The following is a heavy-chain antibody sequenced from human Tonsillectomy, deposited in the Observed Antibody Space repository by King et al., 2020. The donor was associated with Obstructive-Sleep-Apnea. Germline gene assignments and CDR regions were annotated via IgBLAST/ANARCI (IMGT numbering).Heavy chain of an antibody. Sequence: QLQESGPGLVEPSKTLSLTCTLSGGSISSTIYYWGWIRQPPGKGLEYIGGVYYSGSTYYNPSLKSRVTISMDTSNNQFSWRLSSVTAADTAVYYCAVRYFQWSSQTYDGLDVWGQGTTVTVSS. CDR2: VYYSGST. V-gene: IGHV4-39*01. J-gene: IGHJ6*02. D-gene: IGHD3-9*01. CDR1: GGSISSTIYY. CDR3: AVRYFQWSSQTYDGLDV.